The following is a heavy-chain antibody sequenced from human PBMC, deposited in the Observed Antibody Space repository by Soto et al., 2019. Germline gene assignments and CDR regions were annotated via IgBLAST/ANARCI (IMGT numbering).Heavy chain of an antibody. Sequence: SDTLSLTCSVYGGSISSHYWSWIRQPPGKGLEWIGYSFYTGSTNYNPSLKSRVTISVDTSKNQFSLKMRSLTAADTAVYYCARSVPDKGNSGWYYFDYWGPGTLVT. CDR1: GGSISSHY. CDR3: ARSVPDKGNSGWYYFDY. V-gene: IGHV4-59*11. CDR2: SFYTGST. D-gene: IGHD6-19*01. J-gene: IGHJ4*02.